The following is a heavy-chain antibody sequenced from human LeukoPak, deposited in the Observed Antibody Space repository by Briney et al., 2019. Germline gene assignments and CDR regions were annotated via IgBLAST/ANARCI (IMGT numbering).Heavy chain of an antibody. V-gene: IGHV1-2*02. J-gene: IGHJ4*02. Sequence: ASVKVSCKASGYTFTGYYMHWVRQAPGQGLEWMGWINPNSGGTNYAQKFQGRVTMTRDTSISTAYMELSRLRSDDTAVYYCAGTRKGTLGYSYGLVYWGQGTLVTVSS. CDR3: AGTRKGTLGYSYGLVY. D-gene: IGHD5-18*01. CDR1: GYTFTGYY. CDR2: INPNSGGT.